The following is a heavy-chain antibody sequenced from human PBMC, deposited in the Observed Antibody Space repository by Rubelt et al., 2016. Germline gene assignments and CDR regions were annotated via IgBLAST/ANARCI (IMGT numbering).Heavy chain of an antibody. CDR2: IFFNGNS. J-gene: IGHJ2*01. D-gene: IGHD3-16*01. Sequence: QLEESGPGLVKPSETLSLICTVSGGSISTYYWSWIRQSPGKGLEWIGYIFFNGNSNYNPSLKSRVTISVDTSTNQVSPKLNSGTAADTAVYYCSRHGAVLNWFFDLWGRGTLVTVSS. CDR3: SRHGAVLNWFFDL. CDR1: GGSISTYY. V-gene: IGHV4-59*08.